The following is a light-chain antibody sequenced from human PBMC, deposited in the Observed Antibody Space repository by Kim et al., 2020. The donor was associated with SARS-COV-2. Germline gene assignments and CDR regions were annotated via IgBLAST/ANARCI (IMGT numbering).Light chain of an antibody. CDR3: QQYGSSPFN. Sequence: PGERATLSCRASQSVSSSYLAWFQQKPGQAPRLLIYGASSRATGIPDRFSGSGSGTDFTLTISRLEPEDFAVYYCQQYGSSPFNFGGGTKVDIK. CDR1: QSVSSSY. V-gene: IGKV3-20*01. CDR2: GAS. J-gene: IGKJ4*01.